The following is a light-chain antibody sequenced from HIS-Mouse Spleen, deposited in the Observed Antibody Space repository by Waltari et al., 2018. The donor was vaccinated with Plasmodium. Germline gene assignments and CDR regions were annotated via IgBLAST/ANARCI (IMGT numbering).Light chain of an antibody. J-gene: IGLJ3*02. CDR2: AVS. CDR1: SSDVGGYNY. Sequence: PGQSIPISCTGTSSDVGGYNYVSWYQQHPGKAPKLMIYAVSNRPSGVSNRFSGSKSGNTASLTISGLQAEDEADYYCSSYTSSSTRVFGGGTKLTVL. V-gene: IGLV2-14*03. CDR3: SSYTSSSTRV.